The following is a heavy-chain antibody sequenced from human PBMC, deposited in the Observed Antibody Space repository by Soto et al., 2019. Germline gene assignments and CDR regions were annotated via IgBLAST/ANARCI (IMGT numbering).Heavy chain of an antibody. CDR2: IRSKANSYAT. J-gene: IGHJ5*02. V-gene: IGHV3-73*01. Sequence: GGSLRLSCAASGFTFSGSAMHWVRQASGKGLEWVGRIRSKANSYATAYAASVKGRFTISRDDSKNTAYLQMNSLKTEDTAVYYCTTDKGYSSGWYPWFDPWGQGXLVTVYS. CDR3: TTDKGYSSGWYPWFDP. CDR1: GFTFSGSA. D-gene: IGHD6-19*01.